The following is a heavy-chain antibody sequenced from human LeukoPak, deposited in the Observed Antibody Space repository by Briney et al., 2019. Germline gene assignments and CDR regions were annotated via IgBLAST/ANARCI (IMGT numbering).Heavy chain of an antibody. J-gene: IGHJ4*02. V-gene: IGHV1-3*01. D-gene: IGHD5-24*01. Sequence: ASVTVSCTASEYTFTDYAINWVRQAPGQRLEWMGWINAGNGNTRYSQRFQGRVTITRDTSASTAYMELSSLTSEDTAVYYCARGRWSATTASYYLDFWGQGTLVTVSS. CDR2: INAGNGNT. CDR1: EYTFTDYA. CDR3: ARGRWSATTASYYLDF.